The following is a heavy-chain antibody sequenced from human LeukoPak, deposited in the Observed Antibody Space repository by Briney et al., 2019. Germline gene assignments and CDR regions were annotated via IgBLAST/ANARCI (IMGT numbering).Heavy chain of an antibody. D-gene: IGHD2-15*01. CDR3: ATPGSYCSGGSCRPID. J-gene: IGHJ4*02. Sequence: LRLSCAASRFTFSDYYMSWIRQPPGKGLEWIGYIYYSGSTNYNPSLKSRVTISVDTSKNQFSLKLSSVTAADTAVYYCATPGSYCSGGSCRPIDWGQGTLVTVSS. CDR1: RFTFSDYY. CDR2: IYYSGST. V-gene: IGHV4-59*01.